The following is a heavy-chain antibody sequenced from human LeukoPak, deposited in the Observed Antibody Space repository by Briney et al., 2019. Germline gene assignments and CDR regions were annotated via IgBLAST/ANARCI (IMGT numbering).Heavy chain of an antibody. V-gene: IGHV3-23*01. J-gene: IGHJ5*02. CDR1: GFTFNSYA. CDR3: AKCRVETYSSSWCNWLDP. Sequence: PGGALILSCAASGFTFNSYAMSWVRQAPGLGLEWVSTIKSDGKTHYADYVQGRFTISRNNSKNTLTLQMNSLRAEDTALYYCAKCRVETYSSSWCNWLDPWGQGTQVTVSS. CDR2: IKSDGKT. D-gene: IGHD6-13*01.